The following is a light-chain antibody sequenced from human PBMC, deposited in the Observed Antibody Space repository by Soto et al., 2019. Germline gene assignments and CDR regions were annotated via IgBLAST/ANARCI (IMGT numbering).Light chain of an antibody. CDR2: GVS. V-gene: IGKV3-20*01. CDR3: QHHGYLPFT. CDR1: QTVGKNS. J-gene: IGKJ2*01. Sequence: EIVLTQSPGTVALSPGERATLSCTASQTVGKNSLAWYQHKRGQPPRLLIYGVSSRAPGIPDRFSGSGSGTDFTLTISRLEPEDFAVYYCQHHGYLPFTFGPGAKVEIK.